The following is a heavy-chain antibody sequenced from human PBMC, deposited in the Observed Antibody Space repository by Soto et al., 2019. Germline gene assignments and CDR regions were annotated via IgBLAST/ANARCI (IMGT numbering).Heavy chain of an antibody. Sequence: GGSLRLSCAASGFTFSSYGMHWVRQAPGKGLEWVAVIWYDGSNKYYADSVKGRFTISRDNSKNTLYLQMNSLRAEDTAVYYCARGGGDSSSPIYYYYGMDVWGQGTTVTVSS. D-gene: IGHD6-6*01. J-gene: IGHJ6*02. CDR3: ARGGGDSSSPIYYYYGMDV. V-gene: IGHV3-33*01. CDR1: GFTFSSYG. CDR2: IWYDGSNK.